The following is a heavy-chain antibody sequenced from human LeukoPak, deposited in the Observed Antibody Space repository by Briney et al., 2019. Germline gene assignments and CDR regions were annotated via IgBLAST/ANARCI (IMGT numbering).Heavy chain of an antibody. Sequence: AVKVSCKASEGTFSSYAISWVRHAPGQGLEWMGGIIPIFGTANYAQKFQGRVTITADASTSTAYMELSRLRSEDTAVYYCARDAFPYTADGFSWGQGTLVTVSS. CDR3: ARDAFPYTADGFS. J-gene: IGHJ5*02. CDR1: EGTFSSYA. V-gene: IGHV1-69*01. CDR2: IIPIFGTA. D-gene: IGHD3-16*01.